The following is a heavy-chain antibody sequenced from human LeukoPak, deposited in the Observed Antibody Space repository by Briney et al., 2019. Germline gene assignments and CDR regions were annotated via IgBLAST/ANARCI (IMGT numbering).Heavy chain of an antibody. CDR3: ARDAPSSGWYVPGFDP. J-gene: IGHJ5*02. V-gene: IGHV4-38-2*02. D-gene: IGHD6-19*01. CDR1: GYSISSGYY. Sequence: KPSETLSLTCAVSGYSISSGYYWGWIRQPPGKGLEWIGSIYHSGSTYYNPSLKSRVTISVDTSKNQFSLKLSSVTAADTAVYYCARDAPSSGWYVPGFDPWGQGTLVTVSS. CDR2: IYHSGST.